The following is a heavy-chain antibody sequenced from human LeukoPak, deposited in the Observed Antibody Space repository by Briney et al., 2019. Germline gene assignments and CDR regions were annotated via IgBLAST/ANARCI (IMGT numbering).Heavy chain of an antibody. J-gene: IGHJ4*02. CDR2: ISAYNGNT. Sequence: ASVKVSCKASDYTLTSYGISWVRQAPGQGLEWMGWISAYNGNTNYAQKLQGRVTMTTDTSTSTAYMELRSLRSDDTAMYYCARGPNVDIVATGGYWGQGTLVTVSS. V-gene: IGHV1-18*01. D-gene: IGHD5-12*01. CDR3: ARGPNVDIVATGGY. CDR1: DYTLTSYG.